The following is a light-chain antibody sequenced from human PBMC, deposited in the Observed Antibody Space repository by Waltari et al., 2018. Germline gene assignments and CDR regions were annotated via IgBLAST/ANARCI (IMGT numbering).Light chain of an antibody. CDR2: KVS. V-gene: IGKV2-30*01. J-gene: IGKJ1*01. Sequence: DVVLTQSPLSLPVTVGQSASIYCTSRQSPVFSDGNAYLSWFQQSPGQSPRRLIYKVSNRDSGVPDRFSGSGSGTDFTLRSSRVEAEDVGVYYCMQGTHWPPATFGQGTKVEIK. CDR1: QSPVFSDGNAY. CDR3: MQGTHWPPAT.